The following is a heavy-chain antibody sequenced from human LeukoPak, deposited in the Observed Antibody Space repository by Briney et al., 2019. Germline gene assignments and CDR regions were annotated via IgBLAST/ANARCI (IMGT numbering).Heavy chain of an antibody. CDR3: ARTYMITFGGVIVTGAFDI. J-gene: IGHJ3*02. CDR2: IYTSGST. Sequence: SETLSLTCTVSGGSISSYYWSWIRQPAGKGLEWIGRIYTSGSTNYNPSLKSRVTMSVDTSKNQFSLKLSSVTAADTAVYYCARTYMITFGGVIVTGAFDIWGQGTMVTVSS. CDR1: GGSISSYY. V-gene: IGHV4-4*07. D-gene: IGHD3-16*02.